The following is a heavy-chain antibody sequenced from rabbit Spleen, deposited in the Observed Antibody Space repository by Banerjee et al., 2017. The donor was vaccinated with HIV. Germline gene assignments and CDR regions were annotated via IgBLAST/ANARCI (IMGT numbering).Heavy chain of an antibody. J-gene: IGHJ4*01. V-gene: IGHV1S7*01. CDR1: GFTLSSYY. D-gene: IGHD8-1*01. CDR2: IDPIFGIT. Sequence: QLKDSGGGLVQPGGSLKLSCKASGFTLSSYYMNWVRQAPGKGLEWIGYIDPIFGITYYANWVNGRFSISRENAQNTVFLQMTSLTAADTATYFCARDGAGGSYFALWGPGTLVTVS. CDR3: ARDGAGGSYFAL.